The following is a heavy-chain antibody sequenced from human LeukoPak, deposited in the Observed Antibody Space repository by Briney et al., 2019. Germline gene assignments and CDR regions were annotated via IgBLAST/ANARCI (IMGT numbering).Heavy chain of an antibody. V-gene: IGHV4-59*08. CDR1: GGSITGYY. CDR3: ARHTTKRAGGDFDY. CDR2: IYYTGST. D-gene: IGHD4-17*01. Sequence: SETLSLTCTVSGGSITGYYWTWIRQPPGKGLEYIGYIYYTGSTNYNPSLKSRVTISVDTSKNQFSLKLSSVTAADTAVYYCARHTTKRAGGDFDYWGQGTLVTVSS. J-gene: IGHJ4*02.